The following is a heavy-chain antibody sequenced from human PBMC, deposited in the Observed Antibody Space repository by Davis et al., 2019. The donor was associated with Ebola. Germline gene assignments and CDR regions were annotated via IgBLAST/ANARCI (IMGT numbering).Heavy chain of an antibody. CDR1: GFTFTSYA. Sequence: GESLKISCAASGFTFTSYAMHWVRQAPGKGLEWVAVISHDGSNKFYADSVKGRFTVSRDDSKSTLFLQMNSLRAEDTAVYYCVSPLAGAFDDFWGQGTLVTVSS. CDR3: VSPLAGAFDDF. D-gene: IGHD3-9*01. CDR2: ISHDGSNK. V-gene: IGHV3-30*01. J-gene: IGHJ4*02.